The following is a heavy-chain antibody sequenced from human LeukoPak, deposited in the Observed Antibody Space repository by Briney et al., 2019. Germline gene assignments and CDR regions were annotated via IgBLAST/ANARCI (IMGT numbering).Heavy chain of an antibody. CDR1: GYTFTNYG. V-gene: IGHV1-18*01. CDR2: ISAYNGNA. Sequence: ASVKVSCKASGYTFTNYGITWVRQAPGQGLEWMGWISAYNGNANYAQKLQVRVTMTTDTSTSTAYMELRSLRSDDTAVYYCARNVSNYGHDGSDIWGQGTMVTVSS. CDR3: ARNVSNYGHDGSDI. J-gene: IGHJ3*02. D-gene: IGHD3-10*01.